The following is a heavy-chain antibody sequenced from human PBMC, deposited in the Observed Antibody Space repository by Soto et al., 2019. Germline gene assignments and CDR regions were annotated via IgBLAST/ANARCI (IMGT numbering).Heavy chain of an antibody. D-gene: IGHD3-22*01. J-gene: IGHJ3*02. CDR1: GGSISSGGYY. CDR2: IYYSGST. V-gene: IGHV4-31*03. CDR3: ARDETLDTPGAFDI. Sequence: QVQLQESGRGLVKPSQTLSLTCTVSGGSISSGGYYWSWIRQHPGKGLEWIGYIYYSGSTYYNPSLKSRVTISVDTSKNQFSLKLSSVTAADTAVYYCARDETLDTPGAFDIWGQGTMVTVSS.